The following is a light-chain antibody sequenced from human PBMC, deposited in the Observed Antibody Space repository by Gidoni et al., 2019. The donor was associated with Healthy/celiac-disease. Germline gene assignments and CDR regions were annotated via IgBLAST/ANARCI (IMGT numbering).Light chain of an antibody. Sequence: DIQWTQSPSFLSASVGDRVTITCRASQGISSYLAWYQQKPGKAPKLLIYAASTLQSGVPPRFSGSGSGTGFTLTISSLQPEDFAAYYCQQLNSYPITFGQGTRLEIK. J-gene: IGKJ5*01. V-gene: IGKV1-9*01. CDR2: AAS. CDR1: QGISSY. CDR3: QQLNSYPIT.